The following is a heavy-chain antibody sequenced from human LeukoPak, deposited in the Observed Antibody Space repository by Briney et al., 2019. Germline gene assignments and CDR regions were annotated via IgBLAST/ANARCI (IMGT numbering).Heavy chain of an antibody. Sequence: SETLSLPCAVYGGSFSGYYWTWIRQPPGKGLEWIGEINHSGSTNYNPSLKSRVTISVDTSKNQFSLKLSSVTAADTAVYYCARGITGTTYWGQGTLVTVSS. V-gene: IGHV4-34*01. D-gene: IGHD1-20*01. J-gene: IGHJ4*02. CDR3: ARGITGTTY. CDR1: GGSFSGYY. CDR2: INHSGST.